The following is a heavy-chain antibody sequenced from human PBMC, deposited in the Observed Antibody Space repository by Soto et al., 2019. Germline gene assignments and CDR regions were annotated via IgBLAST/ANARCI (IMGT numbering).Heavy chain of an antibody. V-gene: IGHV3-30*18. CDR3: AKESYSSSSYYYGMDV. CDR2: ISYDGSNK. J-gene: IGHJ6*02. CDR1: GFTFSSYG. Sequence: QVQLVESGGGVVQPGRSLRLSCAASGFTFSSYGMHWVRQAPGEGLEWVAVISYDGSNKYYADSVKGRFTVSRDNSKNTLFLQMNSLRGEDTVVYYCAKESYSSSSYYYGMDVWGQGTTVTVSS. D-gene: IGHD6-6*01.